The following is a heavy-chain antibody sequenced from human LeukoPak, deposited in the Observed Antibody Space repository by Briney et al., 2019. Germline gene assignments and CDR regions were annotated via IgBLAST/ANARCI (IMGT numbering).Heavy chain of an antibody. J-gene: IGHJ4*02. CDR2: ITGSGNSI. CDR1: GFTFSTYA. D-gene: IGHD3-10*01. Sequence: PGGSLRLSCAASGFTFSTYAMSWVRQAPGKGLEWVSGITGSGNSIKYADSVKGRFTISRDNSKNTLYLQMNSLRAEDTAVYYCAKFYGSGSYSYFDYWGQGTLVTVSS. V-gene: IGHV3-23*01. CDR3: AKFYGSGSYSYFDY.